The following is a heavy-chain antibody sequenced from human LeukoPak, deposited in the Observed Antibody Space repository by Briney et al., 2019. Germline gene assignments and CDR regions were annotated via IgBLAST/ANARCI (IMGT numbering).Heavy chain of an antibody. Sequence: PGGSLRLSCAASGFTFSSYSMNWVRQAPGKGLEWVSYISSSGSTIYYADSVKGRFTTSRDNSKNTLDLQMNSLSVEDTAVYYCVGVETITMVRGASGDVWGKGTTVTVSS. CDR3: VGVETITMVRGASGDV. CDR1: GFTFSSYS. D-gene: IGHD3-10*01. V-gene: IGHV3-48*01. CDR2: ISSSGSTI. J-gene: IGHJ6*04.